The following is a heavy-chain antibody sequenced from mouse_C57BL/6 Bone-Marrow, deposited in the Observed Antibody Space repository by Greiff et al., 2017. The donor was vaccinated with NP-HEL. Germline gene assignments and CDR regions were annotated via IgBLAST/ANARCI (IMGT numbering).Heavy chain of an antibody. Sequence: QVQLQQPGAELVRPGTSVKLSCKASGYTFTSYWMHWVKQRPGQGLEWIGVIDPSDSYTNSNQKFKGKATLTVDTSSSTAYMQLSSLTSEDSAVYYCAYYYGSSYDAYWGQGTLVTVSA. CDR1: GYTFTSYW. D-gene: IGHD1-1*01. J-gene: IGHJ3*01. CDR3: AYYYGSSYDAY. V-gene: IGHV1-59*01. CDR2: IDPSDSYT.